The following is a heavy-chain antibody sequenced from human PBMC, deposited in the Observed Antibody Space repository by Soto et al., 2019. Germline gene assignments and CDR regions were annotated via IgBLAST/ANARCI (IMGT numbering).Heavy chain of an antibody. CDR1: GFTFDDYA. J-gene: IGHJ4*02. Sequence: GGSLRLSCAASGFTFDDYAMHWVRQAPGKGLEWVSGISWNSGSIGYADSVKGRFTISRDNAKNSLYLQMNSLRAEDTALYYCAKDIGYCTNGVCYTSFDYWGQGTLVTVSS. CDR3: AKDIGYCTNGVCYTSFDY. D-gene: IGHD2-8*01. CDR2: ISWNSGSI. V-gene: IGHV3-9*01.